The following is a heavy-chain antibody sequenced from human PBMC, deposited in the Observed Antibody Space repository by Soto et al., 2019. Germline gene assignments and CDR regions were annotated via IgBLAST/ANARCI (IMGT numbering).Heavy chain of an antibody. J-gene: IGHJ3*02. CDR3: AGPYYYDSSGYQGYAFDI. CDR2: IKQDGSEK. V-gene: IGHV3-7*03. Sequence: VGSLRLSCAASGFTFSSYWMTWVRQAPGKGLEWVANIKQDGSEKYYVDSVKGRFTISRDNAKNSLYLHMHSLRAEDTAVYYCAGPYYYDSSGYQGYAFDIWGQGTMVTVSS. CDR1: GFTFSSYW. D-gene: IGHD3-22*01.